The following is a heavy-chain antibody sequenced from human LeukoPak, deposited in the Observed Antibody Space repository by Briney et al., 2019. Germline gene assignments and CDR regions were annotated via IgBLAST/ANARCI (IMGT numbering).Heavy chain of an antibody. J-gene: IGHJ4*02. CDR3: ARGPPQAVADLNYFDY. D-gene: IGHD6-19*01. CDR2: IYTSGST. Sequence: PSETLSLTCTVSGGSISSYYWSWIRQPAGKGLEWIGRIYTSGSTNYNPSLKSRVTMSVDTSKNQFSLKLSSVTAADTAVYYCARGPPQAVADLNYFDYWGQGTLVTVSS. V-gene: IGHV4-4*07. CDR1: GGSISSYY.